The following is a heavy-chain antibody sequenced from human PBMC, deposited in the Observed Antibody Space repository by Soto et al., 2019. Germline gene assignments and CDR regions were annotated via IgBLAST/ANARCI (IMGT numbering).Heavy chain of an antibody. Sequence: GGSLRLSCAASGFTFSSYWMHWVRQAPGKGLVWVSRINSDGSSTSYADSVKGRFTISRDNAKNTLYLQMNSLRAEDTAVYYCARDRVYDFWSGQTPDAFDIWGQGTMVTVSS. CDR1: GFTFSSYW. CDR3: ARDRVYDFWSGQTPDAFDI. D-gene: IGHD3-3*01. V-gene: IGHV3-74*01. J-gene: IGHJ3*02. CDR2: INSDGSST.